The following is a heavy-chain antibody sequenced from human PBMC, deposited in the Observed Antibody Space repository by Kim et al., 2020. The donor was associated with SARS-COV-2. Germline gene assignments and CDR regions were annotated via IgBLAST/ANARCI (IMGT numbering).Heavy chain of an antibody. J-gene: IGHJ4*02. CDR1: GFTFSSYW. Sequence: GGSLRLSCAASGFTFSSYWMSWVRQAPGKGLEWVANIKQDGSEKYYVDSVKGRFTISRDNAKNSLYLQMNSLRAEDTAVYYCARGVEVRGVIPDYWGQGTLVTVSS. D-gene: IGHD3-10*01. CDR3: ARGVEVRGVIPDY. CDR2: IKQDGSEK. V-gene: IGHV3-7*01.